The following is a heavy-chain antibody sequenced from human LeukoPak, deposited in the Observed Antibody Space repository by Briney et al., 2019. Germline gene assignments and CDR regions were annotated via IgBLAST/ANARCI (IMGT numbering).Heavy chain of an antibody. CDR3: ARSAYSSGWYDY. D-gene: IGHD6-19*01. CDR1: GYSISNYY. CDR2: IYYRGST. Sequence: SETLSLTCSVSGYSISNYYWTWIRQPPGKGLEWIGYIYYRGSTNYNPSLKSRVTIAVDTSKNQFSLKLSSVTAADTAVYFCARSAYSSGWYDYWGQGTLVTVSS. V-gene: IGHV4-59*01. J-gene: IGHJ4*02.